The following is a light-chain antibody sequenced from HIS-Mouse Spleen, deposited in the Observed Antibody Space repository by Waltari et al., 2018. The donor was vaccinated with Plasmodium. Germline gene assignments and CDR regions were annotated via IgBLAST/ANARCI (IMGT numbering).Light chain of an antibody. CDR2: RDS. V-gene: IGLV3-9*01. CDR3: QVWDSSTVV. CDR1: NIGSKT. J-gene: IGLJ2*01. Sequence: SYELTQPLSVSVALGPPARITCGGHNIGSKTVHWYQQKPGQAPVLVIYRDSNRPSGIPERFSGSNSGNTATLTISRAQAGDEADYYCQVWDSSTVVFGGGTKLTVL.